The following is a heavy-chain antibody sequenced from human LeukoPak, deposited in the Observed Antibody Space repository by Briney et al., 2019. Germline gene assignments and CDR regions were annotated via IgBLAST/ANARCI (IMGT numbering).Heavy chain of an antibody. CDR3: ARRGGYSGYENL. CDR2: IYYSGIT. CDR1: GGSISTYY. J-gene: IGHJ4*02. D-gene: IGHD5-12*01. V-gene: IGHV4-59*08. Sequence: PSETLSLTCTVSGGSISTYYWSWIRQPPGKGLEWIGYIYYSGITNYNPSLKSRVTISVDTSKNQFSLNLTSVTAADTAVYYCARRGGYSGYENLWGQGTLVTISS.